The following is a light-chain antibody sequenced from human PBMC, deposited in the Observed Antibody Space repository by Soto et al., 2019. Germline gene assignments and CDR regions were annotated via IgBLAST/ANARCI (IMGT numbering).Light chain of an antibody. V-gene: IGKV1-5*01. CDR2: DAS. J-gene: IGKJ2*01. Sequence: DIQMTQSPSTLSASVGDRVTITCRASQSISAWLAWYQQKPGKAPKLLIYDASILESWVPSRFSGSGSGTEFTLTITSLQPDDFATYYCQQYGNYYTFGQGTKLEIK. CDR1: QSISAW. CDR3: QQYGNYYT.